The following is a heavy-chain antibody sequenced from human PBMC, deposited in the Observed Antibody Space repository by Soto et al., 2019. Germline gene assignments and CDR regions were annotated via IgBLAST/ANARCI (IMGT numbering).Heavy chain of an antibody. V-gene: IGHV3-23*01. CDR2: ISGSGGST. J-gene: IGHJ6*02. Sequence: GGSLRLSCAASGFTFISYAMSWVRPAPGKGLEWVSAISGSGGSTYYADSVKGRFTISRDNSKNTLYLQMNSLRAEDTAVYYCAKGPMASNNYYYYGMDVWGQGTTVTVSS. CDR1: GFTFISYA. CDR3: AKGPMASNNYYYYGMDV. D-gene: IGHD6-19*01.